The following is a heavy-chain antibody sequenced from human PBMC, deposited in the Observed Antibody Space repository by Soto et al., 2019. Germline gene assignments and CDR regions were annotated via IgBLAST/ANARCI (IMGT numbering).Heavy chain of an antibody. V-gene: IGHV4-39*01. CDR1: GDSINNRSYY. J-gene: IGHJ4*02. D-gene: IGHD2-21*02. CDR2: IYYSGST. Sequence: SETLSLTCTVTGDSINNRSYYWGWIRQPPGKGLEWIGSIYYSGSTYNNPSLKSRVSMSVDTSKNQFSLKLRSVTAADTALYYCARQRTSVVTQAYFDSGGQGSLVTVSS. CDR3: ARQRTSVVTQAYFDS.